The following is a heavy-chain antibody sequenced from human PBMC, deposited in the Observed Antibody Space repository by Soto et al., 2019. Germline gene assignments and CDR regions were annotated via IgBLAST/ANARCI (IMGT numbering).Heavy chain of an antibody. CDR3: ARVTSMVRGVIDNWFDP. V-gene: IGHV1-69*01. J-gene: IGHJ5*02. D-gene: IGHD3-10*01. Sequence: QVPLVQSGAEVKKPGSSVTVSCKASGGTFSSYAIHWVRQAPGQGLEWMGGIIPMYGPAKYAQRFQGRVTITADESTTTVYMERTSLPSQDTAVYYCARVTSMVRGVIDNWFDPWGHGALVTVSS. CDR2: IIPMYGPA. CDR1: GGTFSSYA.